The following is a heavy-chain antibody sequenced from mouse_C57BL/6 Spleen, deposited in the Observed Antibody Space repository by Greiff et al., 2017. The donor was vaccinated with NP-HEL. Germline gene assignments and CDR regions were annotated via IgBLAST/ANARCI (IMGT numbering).Heavy chain of an antibody. CDR2: FHPYNDDT. V-gene: IGHV1-47*01. CDR1: GYTFTTYP. D-gene: IGHD1-1*01. Sequence: VQLQQSGAELVKPGASVKMSCKASGYTFTTYPIEWMKQNHGKSLEWIGNFHPYNDDTKYNEKFKGKATLTVEKSSSTVYLELSRLTSDDSAVYYGARCYYGRSPWFAYWGQGTLVTVSA. CDR3: ARCYYGRSPWFAY. J-gene: IGHJ3*01.